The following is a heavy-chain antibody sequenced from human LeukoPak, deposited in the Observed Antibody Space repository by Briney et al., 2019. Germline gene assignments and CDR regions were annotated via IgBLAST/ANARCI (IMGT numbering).Heavy chain of an antibody. Sequence: PGGSLRLSCATSGFIFSNYWVNWVRQTPGKGLEWVANINQDGSEENYVDPVKGRFTISRDNAKNSLYLQMNSLRAEDTAVYYCARDRAMDDYWGQGTLVTVSS. CDR1: GFIFSNYW. J-gene: IGHJ4*02. D-gene: IGHD3-10*01. V-gene: IGHV3-7*01. CDR2: INQDGSEE. CDR3: ARDRAMDDY.